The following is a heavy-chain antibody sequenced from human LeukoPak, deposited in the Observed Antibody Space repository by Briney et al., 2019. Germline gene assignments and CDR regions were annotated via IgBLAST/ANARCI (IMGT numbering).Heavy chain of an antibody. D-gene: IGHD6-19*01. CDR2: IKQDGSEK. J-gene: IGHJ4*02. CDR1: GFTFSSYW. Sequence: GGSLRLSCAASGFTFSSYWMSWVRQAPGKGLEWVADIKQDGSEKYYVDSVKGRFTISRDNAKNSLYLQMNSLRAEDTAVYYCARDAPMYSSGWSHPTDYWGQGTLVTVSS. V-gene: IGHV3-7*01. CDR3: ARDAPMYSSGWSHPTDY.